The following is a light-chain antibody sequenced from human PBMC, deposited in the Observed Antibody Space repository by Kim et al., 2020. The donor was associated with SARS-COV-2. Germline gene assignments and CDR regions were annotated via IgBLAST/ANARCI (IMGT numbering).Light chain of an antibody. Sequence: ALVQTVTINRQGDSLRKFYASWYQKKAGQATLLVIYGKNNRPSGITDRFSGSSSGNTASLTITGALAEDEADYYCNSRDTSDSVWLFGGGTKLTVL. CDR2: GKN. CDR3: NSRDTSDSVWL. J-gene: IGLJ2*01. CDR1: SLRKFY. V-gene: IGLV3-19*01.